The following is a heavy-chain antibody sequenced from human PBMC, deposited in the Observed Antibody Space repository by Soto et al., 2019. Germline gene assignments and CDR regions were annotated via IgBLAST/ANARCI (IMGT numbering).Heavy chain of an antibody. CDR1: GGSFSGYY. CDR3: ARADYVGWFDP. V-gene: IGHV4-34*01. J-gene: IGHJ5*02. CDR2: INHSGST. Sequence: SETLSLTCAVYGGSFSGYYWTWIRQPPGTGLEWIGEINHSGSTNYNPSLKSRVIISVDTSKNQFSLKLSSVTDADTAVYYCARADYVGWFDPWGQGTLVTVSS. D-gene: IGHD4-17*01.